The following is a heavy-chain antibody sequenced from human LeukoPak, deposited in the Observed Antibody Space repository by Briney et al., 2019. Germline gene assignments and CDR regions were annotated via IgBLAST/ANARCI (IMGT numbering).Heavy chain of an antibody. CDR1: GFTFSDYY. CDR3: ARDPPLVGSFDY. D-gene: IGHD1-26*01. Sequence: GGSLRLSCAASGFTFSDYYMSWIRQAPGKGLEWVSYISSSSSYTNYADSVKGRFNISRDNAKNSLYLQMNSLRAEDTAVYYCARDPPLVGSFDYWGQGTLVTVSS. J-gene: IGHJ4*02. V-gene: IGHV3-11*05. CDR2: ISSSSSYT.